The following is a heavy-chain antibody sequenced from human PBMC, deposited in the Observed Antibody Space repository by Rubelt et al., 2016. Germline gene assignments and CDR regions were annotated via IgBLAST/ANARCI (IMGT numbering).Heavy chain of an antibody. J-gene: IGHJ4*02. CDR3: ARGSLTTIFGVAPTVRY. V-gene: IGHV3-21*01. CDR2: ISSSSSYI. Sequence: GKGLVWVSSISSSSSYIYYADSVKGRFTISRDNAKNSLYLQMNSLRAEDTAVYYCARGSLTTIFGVAPTVRYWGQGTLVTVSS. D-gene: IGHD3-3*01.